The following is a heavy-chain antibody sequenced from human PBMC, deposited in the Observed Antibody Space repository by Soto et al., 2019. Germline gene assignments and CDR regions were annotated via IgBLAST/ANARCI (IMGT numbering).Heavy chain of an antibody. V-gene: IGHV1-8*01. Sequence: QVQLVQSGAEVKKPGASVKVSCKASGYTFTRYNINWVRQATGQGLEWMGWMNPNSGNTGYAQKFQGRVTITRNTSISTPIMELSSLSSDDTAVDYCARVKSSYDRDVWGQGTTVTVSS. CDR2: MNPNSGNT. J-gene: IGHJ6*02. CDR3: ARVKSSYDRDV. CDR1: GYTFTRYN.